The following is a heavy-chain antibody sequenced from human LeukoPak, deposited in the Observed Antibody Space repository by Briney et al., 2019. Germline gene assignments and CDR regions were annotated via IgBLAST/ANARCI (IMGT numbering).Heavy chain of an antibody. CDR2: ICYSGST. D-gene: IGHD2-21*02. CDR3: ASGEMDCGGDCPYAFDI. V-gene: IGHV4-59*01. Sequence: SETLSLTCTVSGGSISSYYWSWIRQPPGKGLEWIGYICYSGSTNYNPSLKSRVTISVDTSKNQFSLKLSSVTAADTAVYYCASGEMDCGGDCPYAFDIWGQGTMVTVSS. CDR1: GGSISSYY. J-gene: IGHJ3*02.